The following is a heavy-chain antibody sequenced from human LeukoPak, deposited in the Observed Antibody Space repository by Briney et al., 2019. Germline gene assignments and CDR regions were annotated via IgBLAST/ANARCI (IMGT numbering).Heavy chain of an antibody. CDR3: AKDRAPEYEAPIPRD. V-gene: IGHV3-9*01. CDR1: GFTFDDYA. D-gene: IGHD1-14*01. CDR2: ISWNSGSI. Sequence: PGGSLRLSCAASGFTFDDYAMHWVRQAPGKGLEWVSGISWNSGSIGYADSVKGRFTISRDNAKNSLYLQMNSLRAEDTALYYCAKDRAPEYEAPIPRDWGQGTLVTVSS. J-gene: IGHJ4*02.